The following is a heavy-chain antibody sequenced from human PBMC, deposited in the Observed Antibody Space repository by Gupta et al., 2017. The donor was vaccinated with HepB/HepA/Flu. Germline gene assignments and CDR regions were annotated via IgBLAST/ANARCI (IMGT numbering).Heavy chain of an antibody. CDR2: ISWNGDAV. CDR3: AKEGGVVPNVRGMDD. CDR1: GFTFDDYA. D-gene: IGHD2-21*01. Sequence: GESGGTLVQPGRSLRLSCTASGFTFDDYAMHWVRQAPGKGLEWVSGISWNGDAVGYSDSVKGRFTISRGNAKNSLYLEMNSLRAEDTALYYCAKEGGVVPNVRGMDDWGQGTPVTVSS. V-gene: IGHV3-9*01. J-gene: IGHJ4*02.